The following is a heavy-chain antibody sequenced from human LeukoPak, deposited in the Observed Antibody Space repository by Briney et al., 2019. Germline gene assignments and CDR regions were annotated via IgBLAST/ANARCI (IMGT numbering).Heavy chain of an antibody. J-gene: IGHJ6*03. V-gene: IGHV3-66*02. Sequence: GGSLRLSCAASGFTVSSNYMSWVRQAPGKGLEWVSDIYSGGSTYYADSVKGRFTISRDNSKNTLYLQMNSLRAEDTAVYYCAKDGTPLRFLEWSEDYYYMDVWGKGTTVTVSS. CDR2: IYSGGST. CDR3: AKDGTPLRFLEWSEDYYYMDV. D-gene: IGHD3-3*01. CDR1: GFTVSSNY.